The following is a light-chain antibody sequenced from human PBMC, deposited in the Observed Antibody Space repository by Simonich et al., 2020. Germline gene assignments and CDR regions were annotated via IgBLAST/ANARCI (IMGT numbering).Light chain of an antibody. CDR3: YSTDSSGNHRV. CDR2: EDS. Sequence: SYELTQPPSVSVSPGQTARITCSGDAMPKKYAYWYQQKSSKDPVLVNYEDSKRPSGIPERFSVSSSGTMATLTINGAQVEDEADYYGYSTDSSGNHRVFGGGTKLTVL. V-gene: IGLV3-10*01. CDR1: AMPKKY. J-gene: IGLJ3*02.